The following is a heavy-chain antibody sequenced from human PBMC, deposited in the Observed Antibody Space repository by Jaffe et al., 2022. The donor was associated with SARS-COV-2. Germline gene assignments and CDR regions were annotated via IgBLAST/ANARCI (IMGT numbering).Heavy chain of an antibody. CDR3: ATSPPRWFYDFWSGYPLYYYYGMDV. CDR1: GYTLTELS. CDR2: FDPEDGET. V-gene: IGHV1-24*01. Sequence: QVQLVQSGAEVKKPGASVKVSCKVSGYTLTELSMHWVRQAPGKGLEWMGGFDPEDGETIYAQKFQGRVTMTEDTSTDTAYMELSSLRSEDTAVYYCATSPPRWFYDFWSGYPLYYYYGMDVWGQGTTVTVSS. D-gene: IGHD3-3*01. J-gene: IGHJ6*02.